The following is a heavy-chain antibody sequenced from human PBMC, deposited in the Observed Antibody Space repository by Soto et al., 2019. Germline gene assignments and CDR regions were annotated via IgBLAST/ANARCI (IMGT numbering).Heavy chain of an antibody. CDR1: GDSISSSKW. V-gene: IGHV4-4*02. CDR2: TLHSGST. Sequence: QVQLQESGPGLVKPSGTLSLTCAVSGDSISSSKWWTWVRQPPGKGLEWIGDTLHSGSTNYNPSLKSRIIISVDKSKNRFSLELTSVTAADTAVYYCAYSTGWYRHDVWGQGTLVIVSP. J-gene: IGHJ3*01. D-gene: IGHD6-19*01. CDR3: AYSTGWYRHDV.